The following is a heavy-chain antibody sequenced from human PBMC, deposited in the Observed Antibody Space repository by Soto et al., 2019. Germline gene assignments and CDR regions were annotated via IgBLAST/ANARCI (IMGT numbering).Heavy chain of an antibody. Sequence: XSVKVCCTTPRCIFTSYDNRWVRQAPGQGLEWMGWISAFNGQTKSAQKVQGRVSMTTDTSTSTAYMELRNLRSDDTAVYYCARDRSHYDSKDVWGHGTLVTVSS. J-gene: IGHJ4*01. CDR2: ISAFNGQT. CDR3: ARDRSHYDSKDV. CDR1: RCIFTSYD. V-gene: IGHV1-18*01. D-gene: IGHD3-22*01.